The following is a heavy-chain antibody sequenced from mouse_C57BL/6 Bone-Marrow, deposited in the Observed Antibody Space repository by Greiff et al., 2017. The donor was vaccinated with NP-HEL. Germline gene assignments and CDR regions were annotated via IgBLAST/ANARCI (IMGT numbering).Heavy chain of an antibody. CDR3: AREGDITTHY. V-gene: IGHV1-81*01. Sequence: VQLQESGAELARPGASVKLSCTASGYTFTSYGISWVKQRTGQGLEWIGEIHPRSGNTSSNEKFTGKATLTADKSSSTAYMELRSLTSEDSAVYFCAREGDITTHYWGRGTTLTVSS. CDR1: GYTFTSYG. J-gene: IGHJ2*01. D-gene: IGHD1-1*01. CDR2: IHPRSGNT.